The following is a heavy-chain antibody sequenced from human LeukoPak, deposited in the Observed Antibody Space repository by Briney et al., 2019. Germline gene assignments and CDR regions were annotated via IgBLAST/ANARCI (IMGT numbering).Heavy chain of an antibody. V-gene: IGHV4-34*01. CDR3: AKDLGVTMIVIGDAFDI. D-gene: IGHD3-22*01. CDR1: GGSFSGYY. Sequence: SETLSLTCAVYGGSFSGYYWSWIRQPPGKGLEWIGEINHSGSTNYNPSLKSRVTISVDTSKNQFSLKLSSVTAADTAVYYCAKDLGVTMIVIGDAFDIWGQGTMVTVSS. J-gene: IGHJ3*02. CDR2: INHSGST.